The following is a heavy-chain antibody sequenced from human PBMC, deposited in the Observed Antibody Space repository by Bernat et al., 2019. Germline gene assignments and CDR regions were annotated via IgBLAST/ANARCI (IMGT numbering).Heavy chain of an antibody. CDR3: AKEYSSSWYNYYGMDV. CDR1: GFTFDDYA. J-gene: IGHJ6*02. V-gene: IGHV3-9*01. Sequence: EVQLVESGGGLVQPGRSLRLSCAASGFTFDDYAMHWVRQAPGKGPEWVSGISWNSGSIGYADSVKGRFTISRDNAKNSLYLQMNSLRAEDTALYYCAKEYSSSWYNYYGMDVWGQGTTVTVSS. D-gene: IGHD6-13*01. CDR2: ISWNSGSI.